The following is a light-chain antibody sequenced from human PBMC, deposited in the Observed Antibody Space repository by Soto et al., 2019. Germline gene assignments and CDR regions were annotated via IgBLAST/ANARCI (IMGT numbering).Light chain of an antibody. CDR1: SSDDGSYNL. V-gene: IGLV2-23*01. Sequence: QSALTQPASVSGSPGQSITISCTGTSSDDGSYNLVSWYQQHPGKAPKLMIYEGSKRPSGVSSRFSASKSGNTASLTISGLQTGDEADYYCSSYAGSTTPNWVFGGGTKLTVL. CDR3: SSYAGSTTPNWV. J-gene: IGLJ3*02. CDR2: EGS.